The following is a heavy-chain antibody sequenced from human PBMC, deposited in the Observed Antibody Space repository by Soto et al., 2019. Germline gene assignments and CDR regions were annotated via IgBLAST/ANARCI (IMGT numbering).Heavy chain of an antibody. V-gene: IGHV5-10-1*01. CDR1: GYSFTSYW. J-gene: IGHJ5*02. CDR3: AGGRDYGEYNWFDP. CDR2: IDPSDSYT. Sequence: GESLKISCKGSGYSFTSYWINWVRQMPGKDLEWMGRIDPSDSYTNYSPSFQGHVTISADKSISTAYLQWSSLKASDTATYYCAGGRDYGEYNWFDPWGQGTLVTVSS. D-gene: IGHD4-17*01.